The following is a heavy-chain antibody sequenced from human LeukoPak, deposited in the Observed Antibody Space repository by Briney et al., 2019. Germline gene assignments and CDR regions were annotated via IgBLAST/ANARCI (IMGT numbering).Heavy chain of an antibody. Sequence: GGSLRLSCAASGFTFSSYAMNWVRQAPGKGLEWGSGTSGSGSSTYYADSVKGRFTISRDNSKNTLSLQMNSLRAEDTAVYYCARGLSGTYFALDYWGQGTRVTVSS. D-gene: IGHD3-10*01. J-gene: IGHJ4*02. CDR1: GFTFSSYA. CDR3: ARGLSGTYFALDY. CDR2: TSGSGSST. V-gene: IGHV3-23*01.